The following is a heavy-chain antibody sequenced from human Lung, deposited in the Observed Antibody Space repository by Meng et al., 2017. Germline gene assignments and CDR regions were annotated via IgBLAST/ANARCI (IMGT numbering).Heavy chain of an antibody. V-gene: IGHV4-39*01. CDR1: GGSTTSTSYY. D-gene: IGHD3-22*01. Sequence: QLQLQESGPGLVKPSETLSLTCPVSGGSTTSTSYYWDWFRQSPAKGLEWIGTIGYSGTIVYNPSLSSRVTMTLDTSKNQFSLKLSSVTAPDTAVYYCARRVHDGSGHHYFDYWGQGTLVTVSS. J-gene: IGHJ4*02. CDR2: IGYSGTI. CDR3: ARRVHDGSGHHYFDY.